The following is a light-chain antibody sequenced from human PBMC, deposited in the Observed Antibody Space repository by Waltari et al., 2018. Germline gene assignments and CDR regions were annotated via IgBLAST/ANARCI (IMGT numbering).Light chain of an antibody. CDR3: QQRTNRPRMYT. V-gene: IGKV3-11*01. J-gene: IGKJ2*01. CDR2: DVS. Sequence: EIVLTQSPGTLSLSPGERATLSCRASQSLSSSLAWYQQIPGQAPRLLIYDVSNRASGIPARFSGSGSGTDFTLTISSLEPEYFAVYYCQQRTNRPRMYTFGQGTKLEI. CDR1: QSLSSS.